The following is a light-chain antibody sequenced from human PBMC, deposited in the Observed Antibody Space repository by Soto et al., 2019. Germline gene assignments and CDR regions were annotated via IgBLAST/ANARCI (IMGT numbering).Light chain of an antibody. Sequence: HTVVTQEPSFSVSPGGTVTLTCGLTSGSVSTTYYPSWYQQTPGQAPRTLIYSTNIRSSGVPDRFSGSILGNKAALTITGAQADDESDYHCMLYMGGGLVVFGGGTKLTV. V-gene: IGLV8-61*01. J-gene: IGLJ2*01. CDR2: STN. CDR1: SGSVSTTYY. CDR3: MLYMGGGLVV.